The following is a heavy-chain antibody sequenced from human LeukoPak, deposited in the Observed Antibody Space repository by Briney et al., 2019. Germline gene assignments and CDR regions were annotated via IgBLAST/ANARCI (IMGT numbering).Heavy chain of an antibody. CDR2: LNSDGSST. V-gene: IGHV3-74*01. J-gene: IGHJ6*02. CDR3: ARAPYSSGWYPHVYYYYGMDV. Sequence: PGGSLRLSCAASGFTFSSYWMHWVRQAPGKGLVWVSRLNSDGSSTSYADSVKGRFTISRDNAKNTLYLQMNSLRAEDTAVYYCARAPYSSGWYPHVYYYYGMDVWGQGTTVTVSS. CDR1: GFTFSSYW. D-gene: IGHD6-19*01.